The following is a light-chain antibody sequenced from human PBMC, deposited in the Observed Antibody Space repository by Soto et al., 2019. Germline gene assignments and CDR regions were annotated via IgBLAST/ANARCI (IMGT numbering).Light chain of an antibody. CDR3: QQYNIWPQT. CDR2: GAS. V-gene: IGKV3-15*01. Sequence: VMTQSPATLSVSPGERATLSCRARQNLRSSLAWYQQKPGQAPRLLIYGASTRATGIPARFSGSGSGTEFTLTISSLQSEDFAVYFCQQYNIWPQTFGQGTKVDI. CDR1: QNLRSS. J-gene: IGKJ1*01.